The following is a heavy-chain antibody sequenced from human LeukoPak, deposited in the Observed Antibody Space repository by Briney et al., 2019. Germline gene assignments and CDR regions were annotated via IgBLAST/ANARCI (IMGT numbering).Heavy chain of an antibody. J-gene: IGHJ4*02. D-gene: IGHD3-22*01. Sequence: GGSLRLSCAASGFTFDDYGMSWVRQAPGKGLAWVSAVNWNGNTRGYADSVKGRFTISRDNAKNSLYLQMNSLRAEDTAVYYCARVGGHYYDSHYFDYWGQGTLVTVSS. V-gene: IGHV3-20*04. CDR2: VNWNGNTR. CDR1: GFTFDDYG. CDR3: ARVGGHYYDSHYFDY.